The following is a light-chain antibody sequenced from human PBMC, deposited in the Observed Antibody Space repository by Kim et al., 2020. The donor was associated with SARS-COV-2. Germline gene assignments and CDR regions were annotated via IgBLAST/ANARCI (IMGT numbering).Light chain of an antibody. Sequence: GPPVNTFCTGPAGAVGGLTFFSRDPRHPGETPKRLISEVNKRPSGGADRFSGSKSGNTASLTISGLQAEDKADYFCCSYAGSYSAVFGGGTQLTVL. J-gene: IGLJ2*01. CDR1: AGAVGGLTF. CDR3: CSYAGSYSAV. V-gene: IGLV2-11*01. CDR2: EVN.